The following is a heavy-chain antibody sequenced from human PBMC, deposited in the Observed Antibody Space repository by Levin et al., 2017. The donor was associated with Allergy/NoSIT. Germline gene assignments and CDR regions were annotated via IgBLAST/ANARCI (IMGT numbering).Heavy chain of an antibody. Sequence: KISCKASGGTFSSYAISWVRQAPGQGLEWMGGIIPIFGTANYAQKFQGRVTITADESTSTAYMELSSLRSEDTAVYYCARDRYSYGFAGSGVVEPRSMDVWGQGTTVTVSS. CDR2: IIPIFGTA. CDR1: GGTFSSYA. CDR3: ARDRYSYGFAGSGVVEPRSMDV. J-gene: IGHJ6*02. D-gene: IGHD5-18*01. V-gene: IGHV1-69*01.